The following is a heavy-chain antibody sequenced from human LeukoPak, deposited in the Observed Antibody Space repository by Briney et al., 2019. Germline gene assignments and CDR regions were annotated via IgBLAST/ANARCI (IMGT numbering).Heavy chain of an antibody. CDR1: GGTFSSYA. V-gene: IGHV1-69*05. Sequence: GASVKVSCKDSGGTFSSYAISWVRQAPGQGLEWMGRIIPIFGTANYAQKFQGRVTITTDESTSTAYMELSSLRSEDTAVYYCASTHSSGWYDDWFDPWGQGTLVTVSS. CDR3: ASTHSSGWYDDWFDP. D-gene: IGHD6-19*01. CDR2: IIPIFGTA. J-gene: IGHJ5*02.